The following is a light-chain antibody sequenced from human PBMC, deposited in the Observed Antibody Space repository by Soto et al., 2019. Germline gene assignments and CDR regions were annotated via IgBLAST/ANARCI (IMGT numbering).Light chain of an antibody. CDR1: SSDVGGYEY. J-gene: IGLJ3*02. CDR2: EVS. CDR3: CSYAGGLYTGV. V-gene: IGLV2-11*01. Sequence: QSVLTQPRSVSGSPGQSVTISCTGTSSDVGGYEYVSWYQQHPGKVPKLMVYEVSRRPSGVPDRFSGSKSGNTAALTISGLQGEDEADYYCCSYAGGLYTGVFGGGTQLTVL.